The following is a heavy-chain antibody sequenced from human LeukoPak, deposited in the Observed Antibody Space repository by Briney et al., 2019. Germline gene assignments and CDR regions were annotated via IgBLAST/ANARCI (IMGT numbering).Heavy chain of an antibody. CDR1: GGSFSGYY. Sequence: SETLSLTCAVYGGSFSGYYWSWIRQPPGKGLEWIGEINHSGSTNYNPSLKSRVTISVDTSKNQFSLKLSSVTAADTAVYYCARVPSATGYDGLQEWGIFDYWGQGTLVTVSS. CDR3: ARVPSATGYDGLQEWGIFDY. V-gene: IGHV4-34*01. J-gene: IGHJ4*02. CDR2: INHSGST. D-gene: IGHD5-12*01.